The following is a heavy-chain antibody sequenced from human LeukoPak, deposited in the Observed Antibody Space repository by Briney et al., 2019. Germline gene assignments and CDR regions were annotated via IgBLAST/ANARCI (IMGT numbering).Heavy chain of an antibody. CDR1: GFTFSSYA. CDR3: ARSVGGYDLNY. J-gene: IGHJ4*02. Sequence: GGSLRLSCAASGFTFSSYAMSWVRQAPGKGLEWVSAISGSGGSTYYADSVKGRFTISRDNSKNTLYLQMNSLRVEDTAVYYCARSVGGYDLNYWGQGTLVTVSS. CDR2: ISGSGGST. D-gene: IGHD5-12*01. V-gene: IGHV3-23*01.